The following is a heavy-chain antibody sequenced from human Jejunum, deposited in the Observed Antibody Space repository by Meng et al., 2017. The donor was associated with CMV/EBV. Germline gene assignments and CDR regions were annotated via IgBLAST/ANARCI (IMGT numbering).Heavy chain of an antibody. CDR3: ARQHYDFWTGSYTGNSYFDY. CDR2: IYPGDFDT. CDR1: YW. V-gene: IGHV5-51*01. D-gene: IGHD3-3*01. Sequence: YWIGWVRQMPVKGLEWMGIIYPGDFDTKYSPSFQGQVSISADKSITTAYLQWSSLKASDTAMYYCARQHYDFWTGSYTGNSYFDYWGQGTLVTVSS. J-gene: IGHJ4*02.